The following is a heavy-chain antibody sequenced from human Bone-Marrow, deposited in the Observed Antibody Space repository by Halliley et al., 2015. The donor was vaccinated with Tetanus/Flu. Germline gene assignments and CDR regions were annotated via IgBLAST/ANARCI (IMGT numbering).Heavy chain of an antibody. D-gene: IGHD3-10*01. V-gene: IGHV3-23*01. Sequence: SLRLSCVASGFSFSSYGVGWVRQAPGKGLERVSSISAAGGVTYLADSVKGRFAISRDNSKNTVYLQMNSLRAEDTAVYFCARAFRRGPAYGSWGQGALVTVSS. CDR3: ARAFRRGPAYGS. CDR1: GFSFSSYG. J-gene: IGHJ5*02. CDR2: ISAAGGVT.